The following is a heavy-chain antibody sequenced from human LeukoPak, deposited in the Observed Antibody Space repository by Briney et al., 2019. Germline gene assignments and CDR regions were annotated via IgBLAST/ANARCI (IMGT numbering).Heavy chain of an antibody. CDR1: GFTFSSYW. J-gene: IGHJ4*02. CDR3: ARVVVGATTSFDY. CDR2: IKQDGSEK. D-gene: IGHD1-26*01. Sequence: GGSLRLSCAASGFTFSSYWMSWVRQAPGKGLGWVANIKQDGSEKYYVDSVKGRFTISRDNAKNSLYLQMNSLRAEDTAVYYCARVVVGATTSFDYWGQGTLVTVSS. V-gene: IGHV3-7*01.